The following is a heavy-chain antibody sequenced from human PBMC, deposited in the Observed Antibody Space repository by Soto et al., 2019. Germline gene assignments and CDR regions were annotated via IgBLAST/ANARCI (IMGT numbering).Heavy chain of an antibody. D-gene: IGHD3-3*01. CDR2: ISYDGSNK. J-gene: IGHJ2*01. V-gene: IGHV3-30*18. CDR1: GFTFSSYG. CDR3: AKDSHITIFGVVTREYFDL. Sequence: QVQLVESGGGVVQPGRSLRLSCAASGFTFSSYGMHWVRQAPGKGLEWVAVISYDGSNKYYADSVKGRFTISRDNSKNTMYLQMNSLRAEDTAVYYCAKDSHITIFGVVTREYFDLWGRGTLVTVSS.